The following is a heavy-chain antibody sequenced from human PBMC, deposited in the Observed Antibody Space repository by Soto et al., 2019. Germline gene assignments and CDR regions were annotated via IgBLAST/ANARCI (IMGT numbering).Heavy chain of an antibody. J-gene: IGHJ6*02. D-gene: IGHD3-16*01. CDR3: ARHKGGYYSGVDV. V-gene: IGHV4-39*01. Sequence: PSETLSLTWTVSGGSISSNSYYWAWIRQPPGKGLERIGNIYYSGTTYYNPSLKSRVTISVDTSKNQFSLKLSSVPAADTVVYYCARHKGGYYSGVDVWGQGTTVTV. CDR2: IYYSGTT. CDR1: GGSISSNSYY.